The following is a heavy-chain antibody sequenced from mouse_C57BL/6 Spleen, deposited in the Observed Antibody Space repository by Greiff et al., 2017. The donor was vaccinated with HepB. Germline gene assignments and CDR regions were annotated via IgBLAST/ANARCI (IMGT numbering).Heavy chain of an antibody. CDR2: INYDGSST. J-gene: IGHJ3*01. CDR3: AREKLGEFAY. D-gene: IGHD4-1*01. CDR1: GFTFSDYY. Sequence: EVKLVESEGGLVQPGSSMKLSCTASGFTFSDYYMAWVRQVPEKGLEWVANINYDGSSTYYLDSLKSRFIISRDNAKNILYLQMRSLKSEDTATYYCAREKLGEFAYWGQGTLVTVSA. V-gene: IGHV5-16*01.